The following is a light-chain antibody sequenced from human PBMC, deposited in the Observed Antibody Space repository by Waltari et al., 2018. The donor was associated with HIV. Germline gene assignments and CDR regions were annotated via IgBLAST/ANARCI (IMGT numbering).Light chain of an antibody. Sequence: SVLPLPPSRSGPRGPTGNLQCFIRLCQDSINSLFWYQQVTGVAPKLRIYRNNQRPSGVPDRFSGSKSGTSASLAISGLRTEDEAEYYCAGWDDRLSSRLFGGRTKVTVL. V-gene: IGLV1-47*01. CDR2: RNN. CDR3: AGWDDRLSSRL. J-gene: IGLJ2*01. CDR1: LCQDSINS.